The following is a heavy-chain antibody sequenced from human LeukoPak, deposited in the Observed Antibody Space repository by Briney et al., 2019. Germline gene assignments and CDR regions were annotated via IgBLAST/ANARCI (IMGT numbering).Heavy chain of an antibody. CDR3: ARGFSYSSSWDY. CDR2: IYYSGST. V-gene: IGHV4-39*07. Sequence: PSQTLSLTCTVSGGSISSGSYYWGWIRQPPGKGLEWIGSIYYSGSTYYNPSLKSRVTISVDTSKNQFSLKLSSVTAADTAVYYCARGFSYSSSWDYWGQGTLVTVSS. J-gene: IGHJ4*02. CDR1: GGSISSGSYY. D-gene: IGHD6-13*01.